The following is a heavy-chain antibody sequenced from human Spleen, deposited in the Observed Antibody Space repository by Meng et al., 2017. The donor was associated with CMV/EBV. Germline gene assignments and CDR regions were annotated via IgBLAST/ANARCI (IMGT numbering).Heavy chain of an antibody. Sequence: SVKVSCKASGGPFSTFAISWVRQAPGQGLEWMGGIIPIFGTAKYAQKFQGRVTITTDESTSTVYMELSSLRSEDTAVYYCVRLDCTSDSCFAGGTDYWGQGTLVTVSS. D-gene: IGHD2-8*02. V-gene: IGHV1-69*05. J-gene: IGHJ4*02. CDR2: IIPIFGTA. CDR3: VRLDCTSDSCFAGGTDY. CDR1: GGPFSTFA.